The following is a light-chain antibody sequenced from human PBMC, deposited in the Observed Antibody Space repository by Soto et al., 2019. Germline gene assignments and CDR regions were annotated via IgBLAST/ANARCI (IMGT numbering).Light chain of an antibody. CDR2: DAS. V-gene: IGKV3-11*01. CDR3: QQSNDWPLLT. Sequence: EIVLTQSPATLSLSPGETATLSCRASQSVNRYLAWYQQKPGQAPRLLIYDASNRATGIPTRFSGSGSGTDFTLTIRSLEPEDFAVYYCQQSNDWPLLTFGGGTKVEIK. CDR1: QSVNRY. J-gene: IGKJ4*01.